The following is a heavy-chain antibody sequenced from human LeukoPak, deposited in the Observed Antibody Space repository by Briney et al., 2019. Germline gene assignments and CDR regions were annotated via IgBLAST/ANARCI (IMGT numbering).Heavy chain of an antibody. CDR1: GFTFSSYA. V-gene: IGHV3-23*01. Sequence: GGSLRLSCAASGFTFSSYAMSWVRQAPGKGLEWVSSISGSGGNTYYADSVKGRFTISRDNSKNTLYLQMNSLRAEDTAVYYCAGAYSSGWYYFDYWGQGTLVTVSS. CDR2: ISGSGGNT. J-gene: IGHJ4*02. CDR3: AGAYSSGWYYFDY. D-gene: IGHD6-13*01.